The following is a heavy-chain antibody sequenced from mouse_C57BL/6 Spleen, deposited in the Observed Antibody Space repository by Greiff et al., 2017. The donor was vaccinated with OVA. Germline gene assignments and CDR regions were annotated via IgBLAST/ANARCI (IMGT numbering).Heavy chain of an antibody. CDR2: IWGVGST. J-gene: IGHJ4*01. D-gene: IGHD2-2*01. CDR3: ARKGYDNAMDY. CDR1: GFSLTSYG. Sequence: VQRVESGPGLVAPSQSLSITCTVSGFSLTSYGVDWVRPSPGKGLEWLGVIWGVGSTNYNSALKSRLSISKDNSKSQVFLKMNSLQTDDTAMYYCARKGYDNAMDYWGQGTSVTVSS. V-gene: IGHV2-6*01.